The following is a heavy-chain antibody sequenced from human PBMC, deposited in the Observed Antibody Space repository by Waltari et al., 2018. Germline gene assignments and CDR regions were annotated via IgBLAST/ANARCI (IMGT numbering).Heavy chain of an antibody. D-gene: IGHD1-26*01. CDR2: IYYSGST. J-gene: IGHJ2*01. V-gene: IGHV4-59*01. CDR1: GGSISRYY. Sequence: QVQLQESGPGLVKPSETLSLTCTVSGGSISRYYWRWIRQPPGKGLEWIGYIYYSGSTNYNPSLKSRVTISVDTSKNQFSLKLSSVTAADTAVYYCARPVGAYWYFDLWGRGTLVTVSS. CDR3: ARPVGAYWYFDL.